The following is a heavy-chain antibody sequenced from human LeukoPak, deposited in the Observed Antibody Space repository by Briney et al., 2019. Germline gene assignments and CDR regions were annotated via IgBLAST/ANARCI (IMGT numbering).Heavy chain of an antibody. Sequence: SETLSLTCTVSGGSISSGSYYWSWIRQPAGKGLEWIGRIYTSGSTNCNPSLKSRVTISVDTSKNQFSLKLSSVTAADTAVYYCARERDRFGELLWWFDPWGQGTLVTVSS. D-gene: IGHD3-10*01. J-gene: IGHJ5*02. CDR2: IYTSGST. CDR1: GGSISSGSYY. V-gene: IGHV4-61*02. CDR3: ARERDRFGELLWWFDP.